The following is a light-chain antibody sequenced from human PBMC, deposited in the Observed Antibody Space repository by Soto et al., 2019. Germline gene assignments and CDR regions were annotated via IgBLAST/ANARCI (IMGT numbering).Light chain of an antibody. CDR3: QKYNSAPLT. CDR2: AAS. CDR1: QGIGVY. Sequence: DIQMTQSPSSVSASLGDRDTITCRASQGIGVYLAWFQQKPGNVPKLLIYAASTLQSGVPSRFSGSGSGTDFTLTISSLQPEDVATYYCQKYNSAPLTFGGGTKVEIK. V-gene: IGKV1-27*01. J-gene: IGKJ4*01.